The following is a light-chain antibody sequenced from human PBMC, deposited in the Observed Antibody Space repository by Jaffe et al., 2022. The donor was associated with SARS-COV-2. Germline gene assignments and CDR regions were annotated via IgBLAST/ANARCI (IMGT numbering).Light chain of an antibody. CDR2: SIS. V-gene: IGKV2-40*01. Sequence: DVVMTQAPLSLPVTPGEPASFSCRSSQSLFDSNDGDTYLDWYLQKPGQSPQLLIYSISNRASGVPDRFSGSGSGTDFTLKISRVEAEDVGVYYCVQRTEFPYTFGQGTKLEIK. CDR1: QSLFDSNDGDTY. J-gene: IGKJ2*01. CDR3: VQRTEFPYT.